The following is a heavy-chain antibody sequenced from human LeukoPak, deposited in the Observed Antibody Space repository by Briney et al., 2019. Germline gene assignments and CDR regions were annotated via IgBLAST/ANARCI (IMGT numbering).Heavy chain of an antibody. D-gene: IGHD3-10*01. Sequence: KPGGSLRLSCEASGFSFTNTWTSWVRQAPGKGLEWVGRVKSKADDGTTDYAAPVQGRFTISRDDSKNTLSLQMNSLKTEDTAVYYCATEGGSGSYYGDDAFDMWGQGTMVTVSS. V-gene: IGHV3-15*01. CDR3: ATEGGSGSYYGDDAFDM. J-gene: IGHJ3*02. CDR1: GFSFTNTW. CDR2: VKSKADDGTT.